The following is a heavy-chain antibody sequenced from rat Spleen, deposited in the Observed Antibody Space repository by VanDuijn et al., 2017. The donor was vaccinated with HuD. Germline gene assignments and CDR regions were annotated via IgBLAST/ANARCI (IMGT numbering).Heavy chain of an antibody. CDR2: IWINGGT. Sequence: QVQLKESGPGLIQPSQTLSLTCTVSGLSLTSHSLSWIRQPPGTGLEWMGVIWINGGTDYNSAFKSRLSISRDTSKSQVFLKMNSLQTEDTAMYFCARKVFIADWYFDFWGPGTMVTVSS. V-gene: IGHV2-47*01. J-gene: IGHJ1*01. CDR1: GLSLTSHS. CDR3: ARKVFIADWYFDF. D-gene: IGHD1-1*01.